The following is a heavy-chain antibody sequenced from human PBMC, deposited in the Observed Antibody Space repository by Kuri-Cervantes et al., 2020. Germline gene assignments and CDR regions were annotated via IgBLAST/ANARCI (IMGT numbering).Heavy chain of an antibody. CDR1: GYNFSSYG. D-gene: IGHD2-21*02. Sequence: GGSLRLSCKASGYNFSSYGVSWVRQAPGHGLEWIGWTTSDTVNTKYAQKVHMRVAMTMDTSTSTAYMELRSLRSDDTAVYYCARLYCRGGDCFALDTWGQGTQVTVTS. CDR2: TTSDTVNT. V-gene: IGHV1-18*01. J-gene: IGHJ4*02. CDR3: ARLYCRGGDCFALDT.